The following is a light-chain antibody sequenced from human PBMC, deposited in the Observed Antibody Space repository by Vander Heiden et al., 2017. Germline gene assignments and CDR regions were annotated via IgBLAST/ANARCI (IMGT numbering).Light chain of an antibody. Sequence: DIVMTQSPPTLPVSPGERTALSCRGGQTGSSNLAGYQQKPRRTPRLLIFGAATRAKGIPARVSGGRGGTEYSLTISSRQSQDVAVYYCRHYNNRPPWTFGQGTKVEIK. CDR1: QTGSSN. J-gene: IGKJ1*01. CDR3: RHYNNRPPWT. CDR2: GAA. V-gene: IGKV3-15*01.